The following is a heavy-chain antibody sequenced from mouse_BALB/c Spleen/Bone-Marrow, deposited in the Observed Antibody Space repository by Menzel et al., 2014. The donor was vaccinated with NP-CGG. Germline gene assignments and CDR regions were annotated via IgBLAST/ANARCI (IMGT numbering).Heavy chain of an antibody. Sequence: VQLQQSGSVLARPGAPVKLSCKASGYTFTNSWIHWAKQRPGQGLEWIGEIHPNSGNTNYNEKFKGKATLTVDTSSSTAYVDLSSLTSEDSAVYYCARHHRFAYYFDYWGQGTTLTVSS. CDR2: IHPNSGNT. V-gene: IGHV1S130*01. J-gene: IGHJ2*01. CDR3: ARHHRFAYYFDY. CDR1: GYTFTNSW.